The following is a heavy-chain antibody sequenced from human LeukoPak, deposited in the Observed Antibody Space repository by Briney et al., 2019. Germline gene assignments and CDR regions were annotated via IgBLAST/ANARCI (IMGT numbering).Heavy chain of an antibody. J-gene: IGHJ4*02. CDR1: GYTFTSYG. D-gene: IGHD3-16*01. CDR2: ISAYNGNT. V-gene: IGHV1-18*01. CDR3: ARDPLRYYDYVWGSYYPYYFDY. Sequence: ASVKVSCKAPGYTFTSYGISWVRQAPGQGLEWMGWISAYNGNTNYAQKLQGRVTMTTDASTSTAYMELRSLRSDDTAVYYCARDPLRYYDYVWGSYYPYYFDYWGQGTLVTVSS.